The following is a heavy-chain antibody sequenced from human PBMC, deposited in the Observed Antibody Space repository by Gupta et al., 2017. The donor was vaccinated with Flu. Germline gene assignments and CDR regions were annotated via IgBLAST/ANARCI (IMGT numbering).Heavy chain of an antibody. CDR2: IYYSGST. V-gene: IGHV4-39*01. CDR1: GGSISSSSYY. CDR3: ARPSSGYSYGYQANGFDY. D-gene: IGHD5-18*01. Sequence: QLQLQESGPGLVKPSETLSLTCTVSGGSISSSSYYWGWIRQPPGKGLEWIGSIYYSGSTYYNPSLKSRVTISVDTSKNQFSLKLSSVTAADTAVYYCARPSSGYSYGYQANGFDYWGQGTLVTVSS. J-gene: IGHJ4*02.